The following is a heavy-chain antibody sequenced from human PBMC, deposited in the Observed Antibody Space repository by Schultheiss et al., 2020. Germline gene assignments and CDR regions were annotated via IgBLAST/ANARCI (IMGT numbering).Heavy chain of an antibody. CDR3: ARLGEASEQLAQIDY. V-gene: IGHV4-39*01. J-gene: IGHJ4*02. Sequence: SETLSLTCTVSGGSISSGGYYWGWIRQPPGKGLEWIGYIYYSGSTYYNPSLKSRVTISVDTSKNQFSLKLRSVTAADTAVYYCARLGEASEQLAQIDYWGQGTLVTVSS. D-gene: IGHD6-13*01. CDR2: IYYSGST. CDR1: GGSISSGGYY.